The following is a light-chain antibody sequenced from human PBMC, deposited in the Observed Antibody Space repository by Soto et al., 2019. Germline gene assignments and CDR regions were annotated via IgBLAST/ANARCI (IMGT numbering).Light chain of an antibody. CDR3: QHYDHLLWT. Sequence: DLQMTQSPSSLSASVGDRVTITCQASQAINNYLNWYQQKPGKAPKLLIYDASSLQTGVPSRFSGSGSGTDFTFTISSLQPEDFATYYCQHYDHLLWTFGQGTKVDIK. CDR2: DAS. CDR1: QAINNY. V-gene: IGKV1-33*01. J-gene: IGKJ1*01.